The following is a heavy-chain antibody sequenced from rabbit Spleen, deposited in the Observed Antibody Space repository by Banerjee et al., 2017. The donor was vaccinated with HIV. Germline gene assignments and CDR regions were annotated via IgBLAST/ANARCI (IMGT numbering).Heavy chain of an antibody. CDR3: ARSPYIDTVPYSYGFNL. CDR1: GFSFSSSDY. J-gene: IGHJ4*01. Sequence: QQQLEESGGGLVQPGGTLTLTCTASGFSFSSSDYMCWVRQAPGKGLEWIACIYAGTSPYTYYATWAKGRFTISKPSSTTVTLQMTSLTAADTATYFCARSPYIDTVPYSYGFNLWGQGTLVTVS. D-gene: IGHD3-3*01. CDR2: IYAGTSPYT. V-gene: IGHV1S45*01.